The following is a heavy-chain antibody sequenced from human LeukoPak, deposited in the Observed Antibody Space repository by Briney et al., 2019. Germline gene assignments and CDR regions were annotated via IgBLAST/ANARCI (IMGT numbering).Heavy chain of an antibody. CDR1: GFTFSTYT. V-gene: IGHV3-30*04. CDR2: ILYDGSIK. J-gene: IGHJ6*02. Sequence: GGSLRLSCAASGFTFSTYTMHWVRQAPGKGLEWVAVILYDGSIKQYAESVKGRFTISRDNSKNTLDLQMNSLGVEDTAVYYCARDRSTVTMYYYYGMDVWGQGTTVTVSS. D-gene: IGHD4-17*01. CDR3: ARDRSTVTMYYYYGMDV.